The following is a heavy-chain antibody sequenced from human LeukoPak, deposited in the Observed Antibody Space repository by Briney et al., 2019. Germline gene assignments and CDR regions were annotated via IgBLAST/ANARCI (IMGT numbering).Heavy chain of an antibody. CDR2: VSGSGDNT. CDR1: GFTIRTSA. J-gene: IGHJ6*03. D-gene: IGHD1-26*01. V-gene: IGHV3-23*01. CDR3: AKSGTGSGTYTHMDV. Sequence: GGSLRLSCAASGFTIRTSAMIWVRQAPGKGLEWVSGVSGSGDNTYYAASVKGRFTISRDNSKSTVYLQISSLRAEDTALYYCAKSGTGSGTYTHMDVWGRGTTVIVSS.